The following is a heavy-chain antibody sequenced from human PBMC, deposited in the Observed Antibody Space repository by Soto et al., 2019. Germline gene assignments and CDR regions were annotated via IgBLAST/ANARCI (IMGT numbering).Heavy chain of an antibody. J-gene: IGHJ6*02. CDR1: GFSLSNARMG. Sequence: QVTLKESGPVLVNPTETLTLTCTVSGFSLSNARMGVSWIRQPPGKALEWLAHIFSNDEKSYSTSLKIRLTISKDTAKSQGVLTMTNMDPVDTATYYCARMGMRDYYDSSGYYSYYYYYGMDVWGQGTTVTVSS. V-gene: IGHV2-26*01. CDR3: ARMGMRDYYDSSGYYSYYYYYGMDV. D-gene: IGHD3-22*01. CDR2: IFSNDEK.